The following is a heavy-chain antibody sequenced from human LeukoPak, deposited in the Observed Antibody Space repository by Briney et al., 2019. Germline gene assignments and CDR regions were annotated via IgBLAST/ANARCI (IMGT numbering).Heavy chain of an antibody. CDR2: IKQDGSEK. Sequence: GGSLRLSCAASGFIFSSYNMSWVRQAPGKGLEWVANIKQDGSEKYYVDSVKGRFTISRDNAKNSLYLQMNSLRAEDTAVYYCASDYYDFWSGYPYFDYWGQGTLVTVSS. J-gene: IGHJ4*02. V-gene: IGHV3-7*01. CDR3: ASDYYDFWSGYPYFDY. CDR1: GFIFSSYN. D-gene: IGHD3-3*01.